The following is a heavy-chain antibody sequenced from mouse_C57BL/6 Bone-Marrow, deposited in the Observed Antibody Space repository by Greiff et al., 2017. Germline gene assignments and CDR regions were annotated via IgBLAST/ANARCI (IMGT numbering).Heavy chain of an antibody. D-gene: IGHD3-2*02. CDR1: GYTFTDYN. J-gene: IGHJ3*01. CDR3: ARRAAQAWFAY. Sequence: EVQLVESGPELVKPGASVKIPCKASGYTFTDYNMDWVKQSHGKSLEWIGDINPNNGGTIYNQKFKGKATLTVDKSSSTAYMELRSLTSEDTAVYYCARRAAQAWFAYWGQGTLVTVSA. V-gene: IGHV1-18*01. CDR2: INPNNGGT.